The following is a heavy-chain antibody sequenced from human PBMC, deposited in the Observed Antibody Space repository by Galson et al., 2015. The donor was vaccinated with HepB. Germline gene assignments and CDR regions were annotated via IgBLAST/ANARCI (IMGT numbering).Heavy chain of an antibody. CDR1: GFTFSSYA. D-gene: IGHD5-24*01. V-gene: IGHV3-23*01. Sequence: SLRLSCAASGFTFSSYAMSWVRQAPGKGLEWVSKISGSDGSTYYTESVRGRFTISRDNSKNTLYLQMNSLRAEDTAVYYCAKDSGDVYNPIDPWGQGTLVTVSS. J-gene: IGHJ5*02. CDR2: ISGSDGST. CDR3: AKDSGDVYNPIDP.